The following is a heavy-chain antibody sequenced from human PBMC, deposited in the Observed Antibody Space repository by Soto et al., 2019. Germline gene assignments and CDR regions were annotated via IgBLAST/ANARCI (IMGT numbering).Heavy chain of an antibody. CDR2: IVPIFGTA. CDR3: ARGPPMIVVVPTAHFDY. D-gene: IGHD3-22*01. Sequence: QVQLVQSGAEVKKPGSSVKVSCRASGGTFSNYIISWVRQAPGQGLEWMGGIVPIFGTANYAQKFQGRVTITAAESTRTAYMELGSLRSEDTAVYYCARGPPMIVVVPTAHFDYWGQGTRVTVSS. CDR1: GGTFSNYI. V-gene: IGHV1-69*12. J-gene: IGHJ4*02.